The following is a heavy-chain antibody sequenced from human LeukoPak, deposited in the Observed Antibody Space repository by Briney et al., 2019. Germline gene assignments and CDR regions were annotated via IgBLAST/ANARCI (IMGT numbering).Heavy chain of an antibody. D-gene: IGHD6-6*01. V-gene: IGHV1-69*13. CDR1: GGAFSSYG. CDR3: ARLDEYSSSSRYYGMDV. CDR2: IIPIFGTA. J-gene: IGHJ6*02. Sequence: SVKVSCKASGGAFSSYGISWVRQAPGQGLEWMGGIIPIFGTANYAQKFQGRVTITADESTSTAYMELSSLRSEDTAVYYCARLDEYSSSSRYYGMDVWGQGTTVTVSS.